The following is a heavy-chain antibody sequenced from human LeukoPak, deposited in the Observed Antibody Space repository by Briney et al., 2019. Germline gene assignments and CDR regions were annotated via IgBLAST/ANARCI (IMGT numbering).Heavy chain of an antibody. CDR2: IWYDGSNK. D-gene: IGHD2-21*02. J-gene: IGHJ4*02. CDR3: ARDYCGGDCYSFDC. Sequence: GRSLRLSCAASGFTFSSYGMHWVRQAPGKGLEWGAVIWYDGSNKYYADSVKGRFTVSRENSKTTLYLQMNSLRAKDTAVYYCARDYCGGDCYSFDCWGQGTLVTVSS. V-gene: IGHV3-33*01. CDR1: GFTFSSYG.